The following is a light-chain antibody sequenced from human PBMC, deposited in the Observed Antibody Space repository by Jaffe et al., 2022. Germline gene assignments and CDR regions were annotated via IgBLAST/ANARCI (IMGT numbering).Light chain of an antibody. CDR3: QQYNSDPQIS. V-gene: IGKV1-13*02. CDR1: QGVASA. CDR2: DAS. J-gene: IGKJ5*01. Sequence: AVQLTQSPSFLSASVGDRVSITCRASQGVASAFAWYQVKPGKPPKLIIYDASRLKGGVPSRFSGRGSGTEFTLTITSLQPDDFATYYCQQYNSDPQISFGQGTRLE.